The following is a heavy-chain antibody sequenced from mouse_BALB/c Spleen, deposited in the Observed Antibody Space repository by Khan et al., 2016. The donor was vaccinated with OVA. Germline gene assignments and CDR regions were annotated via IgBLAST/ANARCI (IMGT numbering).Heavy chain of an antibody. CDR3: ASELGRYYAMDY. D-gene: IGHD4-1*01. Sequence: EVQLQESGPGLVKPSQSLSLTCTVTGYSITRDYAWNWIRQFPGNKLEWMGYISNSGSTSYNPSLKSRISITRDTSTNQFFLQLNSVTTADTATYYCASELGRYYAMDYWGQGTSVTVSS. V-gene: IGHV3-2*02. CDR1: GYSITRDYA. CDR2: ISNSGST. J-gene: IGHJ4*01.